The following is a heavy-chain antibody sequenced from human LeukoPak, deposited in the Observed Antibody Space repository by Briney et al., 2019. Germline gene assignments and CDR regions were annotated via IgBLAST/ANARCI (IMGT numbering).Heavy chain of an antibody. V-gene: IGHV3-23*01. Sequence: RGSLRLSCAASGFTFTSYGMSWVREALGKGLGWVSDISGSGGSTYYADSVKGRFTISRANSKNTLYLQMNSMRAEDTAVYCCASRSGWRYFDYWGKGTLVTVSS. D-gene: IGHD6-19*01. J-gene: IGHJ4*02. CDR3: ASRSGWRYFDY. CDR2: ISGSGGST. CDR1: GFTFTSYG.